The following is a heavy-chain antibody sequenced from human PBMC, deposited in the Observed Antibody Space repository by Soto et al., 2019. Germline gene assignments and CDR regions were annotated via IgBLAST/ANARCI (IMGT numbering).Heavy chain of an antibody. V-gene: IGHV3-11*01. CDR2: ISSTGRTI. J-gene: IGHJ4*02. Sequence: PGGCLRLSCGASGFTFSNYYMSWIRQAPGKGLEWVSYISSTGRTIYYADSVKGRFTVSRDNAQNSLSLKLNSLRVEDAAVYYCARSYSSGWEFDYWGQGTQVTVSS. CDR3: ARSYSSGWEFDY. CDR1: GFTFSNYY. D-gene: IGHD6-19*01.